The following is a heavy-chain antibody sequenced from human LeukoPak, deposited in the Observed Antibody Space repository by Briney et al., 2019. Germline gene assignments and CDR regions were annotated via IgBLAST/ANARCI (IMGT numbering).Heavy chain of an antibody. CDR3: ARHGIVDSSRKYYFDY. V-gene: IGHV4-59*08. D-gene: IGHD6-13*01. CDR1: GGSINTYY. J-gene: IGHJ4*02. Sequence: SETLSLTCTVSGGSINTYYWSWIRQPPGKGLEWIGYIYYSGSTSYNPSLKSRVTISVDTSKNQFSLDLSSVTAADTAVYYCARHGIVDSSRKYYFDYWGQGTQVTVSS. CDR2: IYYSGST.